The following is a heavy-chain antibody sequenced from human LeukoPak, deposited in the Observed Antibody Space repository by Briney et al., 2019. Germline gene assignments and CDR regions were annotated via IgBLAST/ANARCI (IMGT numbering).Heavy chain of an antibody. CDR3: ATWSPPTYDGTGYMHY. CDR2: IHPGNSDT. V-gene: IGHV5-51*01. CDR1: GYNFTAYW. Sequence: NLGESLKISCQASGYNFTAYWIGWVRQMPGKGLEWMGIIHPGNSDTRNSPSFQGQVTLSADKSINTAYLQWSSLKASDTGMYYCATWSPPTYDGTGYMHYWGQGTLVTVSS. J-gene: IGHJ4*02. D-gene: IGHD3-22*01.